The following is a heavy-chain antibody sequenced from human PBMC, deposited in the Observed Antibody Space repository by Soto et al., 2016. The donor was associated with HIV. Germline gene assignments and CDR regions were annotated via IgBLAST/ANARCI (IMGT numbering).Heavy chain of an antibody. CDR3: ARDGGIAYSSGWYDY. V-gene: IGHV1-2*02. J-gene: IGHJ4*02. CDR2: INPNSGGT. Sequence: QVQLVQSGAEVKKPGSSVKVSCKASGYTFTGYYMHWVRQALGQGLEWMGWINPNSGGTNYAQKFQGRVTMTRDTSISTAYMELSRLRSDDTAVYYCARDGGIAYSSGWYDYWGQGTLGHRLL. CDR1: GYTFTGYY. D-gene: IGHD6-19*01.